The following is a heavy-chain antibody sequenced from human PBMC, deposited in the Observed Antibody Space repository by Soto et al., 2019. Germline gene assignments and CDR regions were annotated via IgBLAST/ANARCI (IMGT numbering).Heavy chain of an antibody. J-gene: IGHJ4*03. Sequence: ASVKVSCRASGYTFTGYYMHWVRQAPGQGLEWMGWINPNSGGTNYAQKFQGWVTMTRDTSISTAYMELSRLRSDDTAVYYCARWVDSGSYLHYWGQGTTVTVSS. CDR3: ARWVDSGSYLHY. CDR1: GYTFTGYY. D-gene: IGHD1-26*01. CDR2: INPNSGGT. V-gene: IGHV1-2*04.